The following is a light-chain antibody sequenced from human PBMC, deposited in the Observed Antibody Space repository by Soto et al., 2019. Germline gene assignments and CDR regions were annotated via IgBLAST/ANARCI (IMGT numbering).Light chain of an antibody. Sequence: EIGMTQSPGTLSLSPGERATLSCRASQSVPRTYLAWYQQRPGQAPSLLIYGASSRATGIPDRFSGSGSGTDFTLTISRLEPEDFAVYYCQQYGSSLLTFGGGTKVDIK. CDR3: QQYGSSLLT. CDR2: GAS. J-gene: IGKJ4*01. V-gene: IGKV3-20*01. CDR1: QSVPRTY.